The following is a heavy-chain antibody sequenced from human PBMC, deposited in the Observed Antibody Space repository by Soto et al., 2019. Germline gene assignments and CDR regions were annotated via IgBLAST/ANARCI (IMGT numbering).Heavy chain of an antibody. CDR2: ISYDGNNK. J-gene: IGHJ6*02. Sequence: VQLVESGGGVVQPGRSLRLSCAASGFTFSAYAMHLVRQAPGKGLEWVAVISYDGNNKYYADSVKGRFTISRDNSKNTLYLQMNSLRVEDTAVYYCAKDRYYGSGNYVYYYYGMDVWGQGTTVTVSS. D-gene: IGHD3-10*01. CDR1: GFTFSAYA. CDR3: AKDRYYGSGNYVYYYYGMDV. V-gene: IGHV3-30*18.